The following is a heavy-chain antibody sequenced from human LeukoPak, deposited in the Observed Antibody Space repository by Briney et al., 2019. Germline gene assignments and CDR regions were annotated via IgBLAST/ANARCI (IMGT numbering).Heavy chain of an antibody. J-gene: IGHJ5*02. V-gene: IGHV4-34*01. D-gene: IGHD3-10*01. CDR3: ARKVRLLWFGELRNNWFDP. CDR1: GGSFSGYC. Sequence: SETLSLTCAVYGGSFSGYCWSWIRQPPGKGLEWIGEINHSGSTNYNPSLKSRVTISVDTSKNQFSLKLSSVTAADTAVYYCARKVRLLWFGELRNNWFDPWGQGTLVTVSS. CDR2: INHSGST.